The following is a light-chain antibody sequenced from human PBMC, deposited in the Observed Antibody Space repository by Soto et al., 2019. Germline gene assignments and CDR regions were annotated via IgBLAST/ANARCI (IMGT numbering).Light chain of an antibody. J-gene: IGKJ1*01. V-gene: IGKV1-5*03. CDR3: QQYSRYPWT. Sequence: DIQMTQSPFTLSASVGDRVTISCRAGQTISSWLAWYQHKPGKAPKLLIYKASTLQTGVPSRFSGSGSGTEFTLTISSLQPDDFATYFCQQYSRYPWTFDQGTKVEIK. CDR1: QTISSW. CDR2: KAS.